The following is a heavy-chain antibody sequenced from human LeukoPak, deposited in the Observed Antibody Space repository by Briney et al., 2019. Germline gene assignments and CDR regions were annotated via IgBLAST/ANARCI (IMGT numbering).Heavy chain of an antibody. CDR2: IIPIFGTA. V-gene: IGHV1-69*01. Sequence: SVKVSCKASGGTFSSYAISWVRQAPGQGLEWMGGIIPIFGTANYAQKFQGRVTITADESTSTAYMEPSSLRSEDTAVYYCAVRIAVAGYFDYWGQGTLVTVSS. J-gene: IGHJ4*02. CDR3: AVRIAVAGYFDY. CDR1: GGTFSSYA. D-gene: IGHD6-19*01.